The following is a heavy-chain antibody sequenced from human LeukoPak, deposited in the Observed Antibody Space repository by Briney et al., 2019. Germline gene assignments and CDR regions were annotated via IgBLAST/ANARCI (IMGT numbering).Heavy chain of an antibody. V-gene: IGHV1-18*01. CDR1: GYTFTSYG. D-gene: IGHD3-22*01. CDR2: ISAYDGDT. Sequence: AAVKVSCKASGYTFTSYGISWVRQAPGQGLEWMGWISAYDGDTNYAQELQGRLTMTTDTSTSTAYMELRSLRSDDTAVYYCATLRGTMIVVDVFDYWGQGTLVTVSS. CDR3: ATLRGTMIVVDVFDY. J-gene: IGHJ4*02.